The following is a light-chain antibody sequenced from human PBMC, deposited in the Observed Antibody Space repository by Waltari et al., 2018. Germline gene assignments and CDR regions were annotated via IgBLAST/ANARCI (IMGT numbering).Light chain of an antibody. J-gene: IGLJ2*01. CDR3: AAWDDSLKGVV. CDR2: RND. V-gene: IGLV1-44*01. CDR1: GSTLGRTT. Sequence: QSVLTQPPSASGTHGQGVTISCSRRGSTLGRTTVTWYQQLPGTAPKLLIYRNDQRPSGVPDRFSGSKSGTSASLAISGLQSEDEADYYCAAWDDSLKGVVFGGGTKLTVL.